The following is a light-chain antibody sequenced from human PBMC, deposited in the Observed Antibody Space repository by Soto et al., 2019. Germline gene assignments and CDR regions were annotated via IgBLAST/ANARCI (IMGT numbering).Light chain of an antibody. CDR3: QSADSSGTYV. J-gene: IGLJ1*01. Sequence: SYGLTLPPSGSVSPGQKARITCSGDALPKQYAYWYQQKPGQAPVLVIYKDSERPSGIPERFSGSSSGTTVTLTISGVQAEDEADYYCQSADSSGTYVVGTGTKV. CDR1: ALPKQY. V-gene: IGLV3-25*02. CDR2: KDS.